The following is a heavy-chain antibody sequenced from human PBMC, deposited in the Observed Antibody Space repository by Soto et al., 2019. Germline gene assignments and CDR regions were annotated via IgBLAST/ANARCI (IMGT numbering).Heavy chain of an antibody. CDR2: MFSDGNT. CDR1: GYSVSYRY. CDR3: TTPSGGY. J-gene: IGHJ4*02. Sequence: EVHLVESGGGLVQPGGSLRLSCAASGYSVSYRYMSWVRQAPGKGLEWVSVMFSDGNTFYADSVRGRFTISRDNSKNTVYLQMNSLRVEDTAVYYCTTPSGGYWGQGTLFAVSS. D-gene: IGHD3-10*01. V-gene: IGHV3-66*01.